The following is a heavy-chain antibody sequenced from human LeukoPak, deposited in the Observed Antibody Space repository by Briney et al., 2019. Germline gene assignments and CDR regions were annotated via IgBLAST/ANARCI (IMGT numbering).Heavy chain of an antibody. D-gene: IGHD3-22*01. J-gene: IGHJ4*02. CDR1: GGALSSHY. V-gene: IGHV4-59*11. Sequence: SETLSLTCTVSGGALSSHYWSWIRQPPGKGLEWIGYIYYSGSTKFNPSLTSRVTLSVYTSKNQFSLQLSSVTAADTAVYYYARGGGVTYYDSTGYLWYFDYWGQGTLVTVSS. CDR3: ARGGGVTYYDSTGYLWYFDY. CDR2: IYYSGST.